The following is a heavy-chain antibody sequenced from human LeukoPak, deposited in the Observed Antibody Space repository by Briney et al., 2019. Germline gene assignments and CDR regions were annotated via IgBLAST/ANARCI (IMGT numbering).Heavy chain of an antibody. V-gene: IGHV4-39*01. J-gene: IGHJ6*02. CDR3: ASRGYCSSTSCYLPYGMDV. CDR1: GGSISSSSYY. CDR2: IYYSGST. D-gene: IGHD2-2*01. Sequence: PSETLSLTCTVSGGSISSSSYYWGWIRQPPGKGPEWIGSIYYSGSTYYNPSLKSRVTISVDTSKNQFSLKLSSVTAADTAVYYCASRGYCSSTSCYLPYGMDVWGQGTTVTVSS.